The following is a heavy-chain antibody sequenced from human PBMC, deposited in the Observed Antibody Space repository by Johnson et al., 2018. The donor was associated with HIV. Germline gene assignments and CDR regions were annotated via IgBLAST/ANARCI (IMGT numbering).Heavy chain of an antibody. J-gene: IGHJ3*02. CDR3: ARDGRKLTYYYDSSGYDDAFDI. CDR1: GFTFSDYY. Sequence: HVQLVESGGGVVQPGRSLRLSCAASGFTFSDYYMSWIRQAPGKGLEWVSYISSSGSTIYYADSVKGRFTISRDNAKNSLYLQMNSLRAEDTAVYYCARDGRKLTYYYDSSGYDDAFDIWGQGTMVTVSS. V-gene: IGHV3-11*04. D-gene: IGHD3-22*01. CDR2: ISSSGSTI.